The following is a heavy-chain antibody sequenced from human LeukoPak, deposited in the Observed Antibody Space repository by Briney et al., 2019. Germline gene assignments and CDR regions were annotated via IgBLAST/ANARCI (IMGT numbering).Heavy chain of an antibody. J-gene: IGHJ4*02. V-gene: IGHV1-18*01. Sequence: GASVKVSCKASGYTFTSYGISWVRQAPGQGLEWMGWISAYNGNTNYAQELQGRVTMTTDTSTSTAYMELRSLRSDDTAVYYCARVPAPTVTLFFDYWGQGTLVTVSS. CDR1: GYTFTSYG. D-gene: IGHD4-17*01. CDR2: ISAYNGNT. CDR3: ARVPAPTVTLFFDY.